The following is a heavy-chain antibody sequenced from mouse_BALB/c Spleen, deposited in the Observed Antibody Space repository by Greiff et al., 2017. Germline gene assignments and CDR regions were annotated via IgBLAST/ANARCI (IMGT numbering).Heavy chain of an antibody. CDR3: TRWVLRSYFDY. CDR2: IDPANGTT. Sequence: VQLQQSGAELVKPGASVKLSCTASGFNINDTYMHWVKQRPEQGLEWIGRIDPANGTTKYDPKFQGKATITADTSSNTAYLQLSSLTSEDTAVYCCTRWVLRSYFDYWGQGTTLTVSS. D-gene: IGHD2-4*01. CDR1: GFNINDTY. J-gene: IGHJ2*01. V-gene: IGHV14-3*02.